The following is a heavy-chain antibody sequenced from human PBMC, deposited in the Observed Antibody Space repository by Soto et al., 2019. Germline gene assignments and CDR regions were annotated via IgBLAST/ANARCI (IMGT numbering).Heavy chain of an antibody. Sequence: PGVSLRCSWAASGFAFGDRTMARFRQDPGEALEWVWSINEKGANTNYPCPGKGRFTISIDNSQNTVDLQMNRLRADATALYYCVSWVSAHFDFWGRGTLVTVSS. CDR2: INEKGANT. D-gene: IGHD2-8*01. CDR3: VSWVSAHFDF. J-gene: IGHJ4*02. CDR1: GFAFGDRT. V-gene: IGHV3-23*01.